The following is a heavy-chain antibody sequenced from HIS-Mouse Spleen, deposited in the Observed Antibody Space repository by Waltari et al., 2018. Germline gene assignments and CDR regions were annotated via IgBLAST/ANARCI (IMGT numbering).Heavy chain of an antibody. V-gene: IGHV3-9*01. CDR1: GFTCDDNA. D-gene: IGHD6-6*01. CDR2: ISWNSGSI. CDR3: AKDLRPAYSSSPYFDY. Sequence: EVQLVESGGGLVQPGRSLRLSCAASGFTCDDNASDGVRQAPGKGLEWVSGISWNSGSIGYADSVKGRFTISRDNAKNSLYLQMNSLRAEDTALYYCAKDLRPAYSSSPYFDYWGQGTLVTVSS. J-gene: IGHJ4*02.